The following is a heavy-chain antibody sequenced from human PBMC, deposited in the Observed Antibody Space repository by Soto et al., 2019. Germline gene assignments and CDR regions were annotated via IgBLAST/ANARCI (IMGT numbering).Heavy chain of an antibody. V-gene: IGHV3-15*07. Sequence: PWGSLRLSYAAPWFNLSNAWVNCVRQAPGKGLEWVGRIKSKTDGGTTDYAAPVKGRFTISRDDSKNTVYLQMNSLKIDDTAVYYCTSRRDWTAVDPLDYWGLGTLVTVSS. CDR1: WFNLSNAW. CDR2: IKSKTDGGTT. D-gene: IGHD5-18*01. J-gene: IGHJ4*02. CDR3: TSRRDWTAVDPLDY.